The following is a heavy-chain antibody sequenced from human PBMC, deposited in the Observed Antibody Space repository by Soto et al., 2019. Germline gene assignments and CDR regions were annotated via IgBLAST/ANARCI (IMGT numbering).Heavy chain of an antibody. CDR3: ARNYYDSSGYYYGGVNFDY. Sequence: QVQLVQSGAEVKKPGSSVKVSCKASGGTFSSYAISWVRQAPGQGLEWMGGIIPIFGTANYAQKFQGRVTITADESTSTAYMELSSLRSEDTAVYYCARNYYDSSGYYYGGVNFDYWGQGTLVTVSS. D-gene: IGHD3-22*01. V-gene: IGHV1-69*01. CDR1: GGTFSSYA. J-gene: IGHJ4*02. CDR2: IIPIFGTA.